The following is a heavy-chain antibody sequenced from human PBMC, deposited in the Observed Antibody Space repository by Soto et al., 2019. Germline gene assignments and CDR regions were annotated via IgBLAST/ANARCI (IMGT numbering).Heavy chain of an antibody. CDR2: IYYSGST. CDR1: GGSFSGYY. V-gene: IGHV4-34*01. D-gene: IGHD6-19*01. CDR3: ARVSGSSGWYGWFDP. Sequence: SETLSLTCAVYGGSFSGYYWSWIRQPPGKGLEWIGSIYYSGSTYYNPSLKSRVTISVDTSKNQFSLKLSSVTAADTAVYYCARVSGSSGWYGWFDPWGQGTLVTVSS. J-gene: IGHJ5*02.